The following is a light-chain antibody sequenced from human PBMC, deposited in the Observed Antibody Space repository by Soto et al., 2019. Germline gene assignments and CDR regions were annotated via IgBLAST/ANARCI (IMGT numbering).Light chain of an antibody. CDR2: DAS. V-gene: IGKV3D-15*01. CDR1: QSVSNY. CDR3: QQYYSYPRT. J-gene: IGKJ1*01. Sequence: EIVLTQSPATLSVSPGERATLSCRASQSVSNYLAWYQQRPGQAPRLLIYDASNRATGIPARFSGSGSGTDFTLTISCLQSEDFATYYCQQYYSYPRTFGQGTKVDIK.